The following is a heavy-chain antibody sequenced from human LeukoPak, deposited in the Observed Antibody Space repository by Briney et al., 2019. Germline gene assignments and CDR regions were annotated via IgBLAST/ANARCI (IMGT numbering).Heavy chain of an antibody. J-gene: IGHJ4*02. D-gene: IGHD3-9*01. CDR2: TRKKVNSYTT. CDR1: GFTFSDHY. Sequence: GGSLRLSCAASGFTFSDHYMDWVRQAPGKGLEWVGRTRKKVNSYTTEYAASVKSRFTISRDDSKNSLYLQMNSLRAEDTAVYYCALGVYDILTGYFFDYWGQGTLVTVSS. V-gene: IGHV3-72*01. CDR3: ALGVYDILTGYFFDY.